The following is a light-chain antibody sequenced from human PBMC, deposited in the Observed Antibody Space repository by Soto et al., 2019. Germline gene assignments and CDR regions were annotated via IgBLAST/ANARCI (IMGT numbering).Light chain of an antibody. J-gene: IGKJ2*01. CDR2: WAS. CDR3: QQYYGTPYT. CDR1: QSVLYSSNNKNY. Sequence: DIVMTQSQDSLAVSLGERATINCKSSQSVLYSSNNKNYLAWYQQKPGQPPNLLIYWASTRQSGVPDRFSGSGSGTDFTLTISSLQAEDVAVYYCQQYYGTPYTFGQGTKLEIK. V-gene: IGKV4-1*01.